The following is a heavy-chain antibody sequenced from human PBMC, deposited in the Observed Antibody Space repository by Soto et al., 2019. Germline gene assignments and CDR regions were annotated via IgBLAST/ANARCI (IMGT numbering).Heavy chain of an antibody. CDR3: LSGSSLKAYYYYGMDV. Sequence: VASVKVSCKASGYTFTSYYMHWVRQAPGQGLEWMGIINPSGGSTSYAQKFQGRVTMTRDTSTSTVYMELSSLRSEDTAVYYCLSGSSLKAYYYYGMDVWGQGTTVTVSS. V-gene: IGHV1-46*01. CDR1: GYTFTSYY. D-gene: IGHD3-10*01. CDR2: INPSGGST. J-gene: IGHJ6*02.